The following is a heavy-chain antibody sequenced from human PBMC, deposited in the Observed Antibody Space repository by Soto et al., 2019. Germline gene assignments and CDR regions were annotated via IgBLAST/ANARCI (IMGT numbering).Heavy chain of an antibody. CDR1: GGSLSNIT. Sequence: QVQLVQSGAEVKKPGSSVRVSCKISGGSLSNITVSWVRQAPGLGLEWMGRVNPLLGTANYAQKFQGRVTLSADRSTNTAYMDMTSLTSDDTAIYYCARLPLDSWGQGTLVTVSS. CDR2: VNPLLGTA. V-gene: IGHV1-69*08. CDR3: ARLPLDS. J-gene: IGHJ4*02.